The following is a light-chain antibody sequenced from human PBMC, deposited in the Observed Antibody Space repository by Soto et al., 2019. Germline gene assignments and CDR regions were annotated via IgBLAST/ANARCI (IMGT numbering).Light chain of an antibody. J-gene: IGKJ1*01. CDR2: GAS. V-gene: IGKV3-15*01. Sequence: EIVMTQSPATLSVSPGERATLSCRASQSVSSNLAWYQQKPGQAPRLLIHGASTRATGIPARFSGSGSGTEFTLTISRLQSEDFAVYYCQQYNTWRTFGQGTKVDIK. CDR1: QSVSSN. CDR3: QQYNTWRT.